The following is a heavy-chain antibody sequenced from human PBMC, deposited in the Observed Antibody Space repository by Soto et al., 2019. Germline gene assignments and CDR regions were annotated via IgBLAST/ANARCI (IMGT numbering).Heavy chain of an antibody. CDR1: GGSISSYY. D-gene: IGHD3-22*01. CDR3: AREGWNSSGYYHKYYFDY. V-gene: IGHV4-59*01. CDR2: IYYSGST. Sequence: QVQLQESGPGLVKPSETLSLTCTVSGGSISSYYWSWIRQPPGKGLEWIGYIYYSGSTNYKPSLKSRVTISVDTSKNQFSLKLSSVTAADTAVYYCAREGWNSSGYYHKYYFDYWGQGTLVTVSS. J-gene: IGHJ4*02.